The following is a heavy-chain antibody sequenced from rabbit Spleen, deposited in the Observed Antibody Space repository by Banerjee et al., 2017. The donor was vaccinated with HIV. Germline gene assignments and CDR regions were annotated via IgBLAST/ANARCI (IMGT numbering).Heavy chain of an antibody. Sequence: QSLEESGGDLVKPEGSLTLTCTASGFSFTNSYYMCWVRQAPGKGLEWIACIYTGSSGSTYYASWAKGRFTISKTSSTTVTLQMTSLTAADTATYFCARDNSGWGYFNLWGPGTLVTVS. CDR2: IYTGSSGST. D-gene: IGHD4-1*01. CDR3: ARDNSGWGYFNL. CDR1: GFSFTNSYY. J-gene: IGHJ4*01. V-gene: IGHV1S40*01.